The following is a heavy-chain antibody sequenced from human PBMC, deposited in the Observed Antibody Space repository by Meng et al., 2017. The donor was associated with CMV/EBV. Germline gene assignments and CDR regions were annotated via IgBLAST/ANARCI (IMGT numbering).Heavy chain of an antibody. D-gene: IGHD2/OR15-2a*01. CDR2: INRGGTTT. V-gene: IGHV3-74*01. Sequence: GESLKISCAASGIPFRTHWMHWVRQAPGTGLVWVSAINRGGTTTTYADSVKGRFTISRDNAKNTLYLQMNDLRAEDTAVYYCAGSPPNLVGDMYFFYAMDVWGRGTTVTVSS. CDR1: GIPFRTHW. CDR3: AGSPPNLVGDMYFFYAMDV. J-gene: IGHJ6*02.